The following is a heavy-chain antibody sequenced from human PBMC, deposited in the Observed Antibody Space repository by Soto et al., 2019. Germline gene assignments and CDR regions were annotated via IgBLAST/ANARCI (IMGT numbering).Heavy chain of an antibody. CDR3: ARVLFYYYDSSSPIDY. Sequence: QVQLQQWGAGLLKPSETLSLTCAVYGGSFSGYYWSWIRQPPGKGLEWIGEINHSGSTNYNPSLKNRVTISVDTSNNQFSLKLSSVTAADTAVYYCARVLFYYYDSSSPIDYWVQGTLVTVSS. V-gene: IGHV4-34*01. D-gene: IGHD3-22*01. CDR2: INHSGST. J-gene: IGHJ4*02. CDR1: GGSFSGYY.